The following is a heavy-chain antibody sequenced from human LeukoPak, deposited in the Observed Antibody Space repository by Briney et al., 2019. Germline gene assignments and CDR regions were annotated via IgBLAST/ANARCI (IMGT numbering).Heavy chain of an antibody. CDR1: GVSFSGYY. V-gene: IGHV4-34*01. Sequence: SETLSLTCAVYGVSFSGYYWSWIRQPPGKGLEWIGEINHSGSTNYNPSLKSRVTISVDTSKNQFSLKLSSVTAAGTAVYYCAGRDDYGDYAGAFDIWGQGTMVTVSS. J-gene: IGHJ3*02. CDR3: AGRDDYGDYAGAFDI. CDR2: INHSGST. D-gene: IGHD4-17*01.